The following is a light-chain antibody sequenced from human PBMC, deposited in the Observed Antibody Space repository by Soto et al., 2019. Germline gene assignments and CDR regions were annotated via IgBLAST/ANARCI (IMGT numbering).Light chain of an antibody. J-gene: IGLJ3*02. CDR2: KNN. CDR3: AVWDDGLNGMV. Sequence: QSVVTQPPSASGTPGQRVTISCSGSSSNIGGNYVYWYQHLPGTAPKVLIYKNNHRPSGVPDRFSGSKSDTSATLAISGLGSEDEAHYYCAVWDDGLNGMVFGGGTKVTVL. V-gene: IGLV1-47*01. CDR1: SSNIGGNY.